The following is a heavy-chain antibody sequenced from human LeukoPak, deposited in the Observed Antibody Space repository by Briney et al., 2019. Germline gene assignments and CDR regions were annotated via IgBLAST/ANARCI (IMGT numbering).Heavy chain of an antibody. V-gene: IGHV3-7*04. CDR1: GFTFSYYW. CDR3: ARWYGDLGSWVLVV. J-gene: IGHJ6*02. D-gene: IGHD1-26*01. Sequence: GGSLRLSCAASGFTFSYYWMSWVRQAPGKGLEWVANIKQDGSEKKYVDSVEGRFSISRDNAKNSLYLQIYSLRVEDTAVYYCARWYGDLGSWVLVVWGQGTTVTVSS. CDR2: IKQDGSEK.